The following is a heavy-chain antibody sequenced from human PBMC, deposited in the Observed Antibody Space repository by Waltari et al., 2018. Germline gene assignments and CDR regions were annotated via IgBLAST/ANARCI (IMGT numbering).Heavy chain of an antibody. V-gene: IGHV4-39*07. D-gene: IGHD6-19*01. J-gene: IGHJ4*02. CDR3: AGSGWYLALFDY. CDR2: IYYSGGT. Sequence: QLQLQESGPGLVKPSETLSLTCTVSGGSISSSSYYWGWIRKPPGKGLEWIGSIYYSGGTYYNPSLKSRVTISVDTSKNQFSLKLSSVTAADTAVYYCAGSGWYLALFDYWGQGTLVTASS. CDR1: GGSISSSSYY.